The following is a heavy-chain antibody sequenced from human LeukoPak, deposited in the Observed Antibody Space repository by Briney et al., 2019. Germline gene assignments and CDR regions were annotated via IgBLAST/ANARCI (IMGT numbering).Heavy chain of an antibody. CDR2: IKQDGSER. V-gene: IGHV3-7*03. Sequence: QSGGSLRLSCAASGFTFSSYWMTWVRQAPGKGLEWVANIKQDGSERNYVDSVKGRSTISRDNAKNSLYLQMNTLRDEDTAVYYCATGAGCGYWGQGTLVTVSS. D-gene: IGHD6-19*01. CDR3: ATGAGCGY. CDR1: GFTFSSYW. J-gene: IGHJ4*02.